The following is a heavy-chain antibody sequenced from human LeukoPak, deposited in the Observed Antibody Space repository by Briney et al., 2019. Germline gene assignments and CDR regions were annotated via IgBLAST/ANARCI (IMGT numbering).Heavy chain of an antibody. CDR1: GGSISSSSYY. CDR2: IYYSGST. D-gene: IGHD2-2*02. CDR3: ARVTLCGSTSCYRVESYYFDY. J-gene: IGHJ4*02. V-gene: IGHV4-39*01. Sequence: KSSQTLSLTCTVSGGSISSSSYYWGWIRQPPGKGLEWIGSIYYSGSTYYNPSLKSRVTISVDTSKNQFSLKLSSVTAADTAVYYCARVTLCGSTSCYRVESYYFDYWGQGTLVTVSS.